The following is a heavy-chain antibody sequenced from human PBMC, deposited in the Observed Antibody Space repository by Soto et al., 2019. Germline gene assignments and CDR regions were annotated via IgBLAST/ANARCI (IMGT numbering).Heavy chain of an antibody. CDR3: ARDPTYFYDSSGYYDY. D-gene: IGHD3-22*01. CDR1: GFTFSSYW. Sequence: SLRLCCAASGFTFSSYWMHWVRQAPGKGLVWVSRINSDGSSTSYADSVKGRFTISRDNAKNTLYLQMNSLRAEDTAVYYCARDPTYFYDSSGYYDYWGQGTLVTAPQ. J-gene: IGHJ4*02. CDR2: INSDGSST. V-gene: IGHV3-74*01.